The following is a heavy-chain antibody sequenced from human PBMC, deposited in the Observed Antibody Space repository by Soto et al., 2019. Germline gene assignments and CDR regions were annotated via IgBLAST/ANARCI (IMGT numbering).Heavy chain of an antibody. CDR1: GFTFSSYA. V-gene: IGHV3-23*01. Sequence: EVQLLESGGGLVQPGGSLRLSCAASGFTFSSYAMTWVRQAPGKGLEWVSGISVTGGRTYYADSVKGRFSISRDNSKNTLSLQVNSVGGEDTALYYCAKTRVYMYDAFDIWGQGTMVTVS. CDR2: ISVTGGRT. J-gene: IGHJ3*02. CDR3: AKTRVYMYDAFDI.